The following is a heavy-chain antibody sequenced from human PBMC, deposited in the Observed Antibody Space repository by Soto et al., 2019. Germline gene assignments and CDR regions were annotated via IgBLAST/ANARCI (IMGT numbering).Heavy chain of an antibody. CDR2: IYYSGST. V-gene: IGHV4-39*01. J-gene: IGHJ4*02. CDR1: GGSISSSSYY. CDR3: ARRDYYDSSGYYNPVDY. D-gene: IGHD3-22*01. Sequence: SDTLSLTCTVSGGSISSSSYYWGWIRQPPGKGLEWIGSIYYSGSTYYNPSLKSRVTISVDTSKNQFSLKLSSVTAADTAVYYCARRDYYDSSGYYNPVDYWGQGTLVTVSS.